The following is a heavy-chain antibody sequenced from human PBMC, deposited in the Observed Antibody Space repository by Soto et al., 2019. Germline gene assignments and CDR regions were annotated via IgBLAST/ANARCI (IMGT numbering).Heavy chain of an antibody. D-gene: IGHD4-4*01. Sequence: GESLKISCKASGYTFTSYAISWVRQAPGQGLEWMGWMNPNSGNTGYAQKFQGRVTMTRNTSISTAYMELSSLRSEDTAVYYCARGIYSNTGYWYYYYGMDVWGQGTTVTVSS. CDR1: GYTFTSYA. V-gene: IGHV1-8*02. J-gene: IGHJ6*02. CDR2: MNPNSGNT. CDR3: ARGIYSNTGYWYYYYGMDV.